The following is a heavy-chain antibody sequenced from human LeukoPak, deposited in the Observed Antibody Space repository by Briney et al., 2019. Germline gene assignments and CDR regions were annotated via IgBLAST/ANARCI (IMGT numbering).Heavy chain of an antibody. D-gene: IGHD3-10*01. V-gene: IGHV3-7*01. J-gene: IGHJ4*02. CDR3: ARHPLLWFGELPN. CDR2: IKQDGSET. CDR1: RFTLSNYW. Sequence: GGSLRLSCAASRFTLSNYWMSWVRQAPGKGLEWVANIKQDGSETYYVDSVKGRFTISRDNAKNSLSLQMNSLRAEDTAVYYCARHPLLWFGELPNWGQGTLVTVSS.